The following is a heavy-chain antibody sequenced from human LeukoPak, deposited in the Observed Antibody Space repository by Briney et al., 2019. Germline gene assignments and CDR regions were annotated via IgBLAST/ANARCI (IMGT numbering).Heavy chain of an antibody. J-gene: IGHJ4*02. V-gene: IGHV4-38-2*02. CDR2: FCLGRDT. Sequence: SETLSLTCTVSGDPVTNDFFWGWVRQPPGKELEWIRSFCLGRDTYYRPSLKSRVTISVDTSKNQFSLNLNSVTAADTAVYYCAGWASISREPGGFFDHWGQGTLVTVSS. CDR3: AGWASISREPGGFFDH. CDR1: GDPVTNDFF. D-gene: IGHD1-14*01.